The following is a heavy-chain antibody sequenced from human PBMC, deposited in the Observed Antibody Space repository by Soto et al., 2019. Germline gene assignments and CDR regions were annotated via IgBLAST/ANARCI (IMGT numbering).Heavy chain of an antibody. D-gene: IGHD2-2*02. V-gene: IGHV1-2*04. CDR3: ARASSATAILDLGY. J-gene: IGHJ4*02. Sequence: ASVKVSCKASGYTFTGYYMHWMRQAPGQGLEWMGWINPNSGGTNYAQKFQGWVTMTRDTSISTAYMELSRLRSDDTAVYYCARASSATAILDLGYWDQGTLVTVSS. CDR1: GYTFTGYY. CDR2: INPNSGGT.